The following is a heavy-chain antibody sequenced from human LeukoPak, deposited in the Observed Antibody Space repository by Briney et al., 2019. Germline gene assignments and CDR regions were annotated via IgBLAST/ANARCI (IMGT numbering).Heavy chain of an antibody. J-gene: IGHJ4*02. V-gene: IGHV1-2*02. CDR2: ITPSGGT. CDR1: GYTFTGYY. Sequence: ASVKVSCKSSGYTFTGYYMHWVRQAPGQGLEWMGWITPSGGTNYPQKFQGRVAITRDTSITTAYMDLSRLTSDDTAVYYCARDRYGDGFAHFDYWGQGALVTVSS. D-gene: IGHD5-24*01. CDR3: ARDRYGDGFAHFDY.